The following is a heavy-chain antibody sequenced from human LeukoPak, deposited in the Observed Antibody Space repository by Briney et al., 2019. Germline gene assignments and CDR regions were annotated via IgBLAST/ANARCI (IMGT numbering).Heavy chain of an antibody. V-gene: IGHV4-30-4*08. CDR2: IYCTGTT. CDR1: GGSINSCDYN. CDR3: AREKNYGDYGTC. J-gene: IGHJ4*02. Sequence: SETLSLTCSVSGGSINSCDYNWSWIRQPPGKGLEWIGFIYCTGTTYHNPSLKSQVTISVDTSKNQFSLNLSPVTVADTAVYYCAREKNYGDYGTCWGQGTLVTVSS. D-gene: IGHD4-17*01.